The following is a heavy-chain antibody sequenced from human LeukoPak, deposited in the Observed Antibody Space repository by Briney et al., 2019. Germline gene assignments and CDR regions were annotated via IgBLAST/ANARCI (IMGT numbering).Heavy chain of an antibody. D-gene: IGHD1-14*01. Sequence: GGSLRLSCAASGFTFKNYAMNWVRQSPGQGLEWVSTISGDAVTSWYADSVKGRFTVSRDNSKNIVFLQMNSLRAEDTAVYYCARDSITTEGWFDPWGQGTLVTVSS. CDR1: GFTFKNYA. V-gene: IGHV3-23*01. CDR2: ISGDAVTS. CDR3: ARDSITTEGWFDP. J-gene: IGHJ5*02.